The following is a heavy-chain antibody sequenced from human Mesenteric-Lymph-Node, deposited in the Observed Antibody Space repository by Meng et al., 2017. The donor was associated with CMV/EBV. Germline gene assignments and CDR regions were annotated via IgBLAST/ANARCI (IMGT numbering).Heavy chain of an antibody. Sequence: SETLSLTCTVSGGSVSSGNYYWSWIRQPPGKGLEWIGEINHSGSTNYNPSLKSRVTISVDTSKNQFSLKLTSVTAADTAVYYCATRDHWGQGTLVTVSS. V-gene: IGHV4-61*01. J-gene: IGHJ4*02. CDR2: INHSGST. CDR3: ATRDH. CDR1: GGSVSSGNYY.